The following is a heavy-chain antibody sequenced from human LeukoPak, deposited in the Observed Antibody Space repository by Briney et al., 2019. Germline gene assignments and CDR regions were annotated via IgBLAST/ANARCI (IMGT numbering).Heavy chain of an antibody. Sequence: SETLSLTCTVSGGSISSSYWSWIRQPPGKGLEWIGYIYYSGSTNYNPSLKSQVTISVDTSKNQFSLKLSSVTAADTAVYYCAREGTAGTNLNWFDPWGQGTLVTVSS. V-gene: IGHV4-59*01. J-gene: IGHJ5*02. CDR1: GGSISSSY. D-gene: IGHD1-1*01. CDR3: AREGTAGTNLNWFDP. CDR2: IYYSGST.